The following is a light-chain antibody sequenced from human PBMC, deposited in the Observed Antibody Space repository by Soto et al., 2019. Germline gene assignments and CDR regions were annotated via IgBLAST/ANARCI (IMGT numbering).Light chain of an antibody. CDR3: QQYNKWPLT. Sequence: EIVMTQSQATLSVSPGERATLSCRASQSVNNNLAWYQQKPGQAPRLLIYHASTRATGIPARFSGSGSGTEFTLTIRSLQSEDFAVYYCQQYNKWPLTFGGGTKVEIK. J-gene: IGKJ4*01. CDR1: QSVNNN. V-gene: IGKV3-15*01. CDR2: HAS.